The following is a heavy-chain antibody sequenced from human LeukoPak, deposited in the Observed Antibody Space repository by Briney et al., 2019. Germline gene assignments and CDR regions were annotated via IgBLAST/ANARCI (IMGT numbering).Heavy chain of an antibody. CDR3: ARSGYSSSLDAFDI. D-gene: IGHD6-6*01. Sequence: GGSLRLSCAASGFTFSSYAMHWVRQAPGKGLEWVAVISYDGSNKYYADSVKGRFTISRDNSKNTLYLQMNSLRAEDTAVYYCARSGYSSSLDAFDIWGRGTMVTVSS. J-gene: IGHJ3*02. CDR2: ISYDGSNK. CDR1: GFTFSSYA. V-gene: IGHV3-30-3*01.